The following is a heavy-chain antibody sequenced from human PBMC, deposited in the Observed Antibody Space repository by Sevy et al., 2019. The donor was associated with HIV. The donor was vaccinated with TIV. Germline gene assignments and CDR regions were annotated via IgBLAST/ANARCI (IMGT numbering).Heavy chain of an antibody. V-gene: IGHV3-7*03. J-gene: IGHJ3*02. CDR3: ARDGAFYDYVWGSYRRDAFDI. Sequence: GESLKISCAASGFTFSSYWISWVRQAPGKGLEWVANIKQDGSEKYYVDSVKGRFTISRDNAKNSLYLQMNSLRAEDTAVYYCARDGAFYDYVWGSYRRDAFDIWGQGTMVTVSS. CDR2: IKQDGSEK. D-gene: IGHD3-16*02. CDR1: GFTFSSYW.